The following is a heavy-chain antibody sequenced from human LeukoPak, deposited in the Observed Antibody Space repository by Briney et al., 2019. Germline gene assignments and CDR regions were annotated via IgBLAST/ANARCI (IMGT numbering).Heavy chain of an antibody. CDR3: ARLRIVGGTADYRYYFDY. D-gene: IGHD1-26*01. CDR1: GGSIISYY. CDR2: IYYSGST. V-gene: IGHV4-59*12. J-gene: IGHJ4*02. Sequence: SETLSLTCTVSGGSIISYYWSWIRQPPGKGLEWIGYIYYSGSTNYNPSLKSRVTISVDTSKNQFSLKLTSVTAADTAVYYCARLRIVGGTADYRYYFDYWGQGTLVTVSS.